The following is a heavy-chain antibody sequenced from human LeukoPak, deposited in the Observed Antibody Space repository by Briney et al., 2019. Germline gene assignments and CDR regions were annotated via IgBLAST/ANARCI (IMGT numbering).Heavy chain of an antibody. D-gene: IGHD3-9*01. CDR2: MNPNSGNT. J-gene: IGHJ4*02. CDR1: GYTFTSYD. CDR3: ARASPLLRYFDWWRTRLPGGGENDY. Sequence: ASVNVSCKASGYTFTSYDINWVRQATGQGLEWMGWMNPNSGNTGYAQKFQGRVTMTRNTSISTAYMELSSLRSEDTAVYYCARASPLLRYFDWWRTRLPGGGENDYWGQGTLVTVSS. V-gene: IGHV1-8*01.